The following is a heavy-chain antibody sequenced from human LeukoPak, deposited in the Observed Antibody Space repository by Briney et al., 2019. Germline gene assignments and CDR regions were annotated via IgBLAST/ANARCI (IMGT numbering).Heavy chain of an antibody. V-gene: IGHV3-23*01. CDR3: AKYLFGSY. J-gene: IGHJ4*02. CDR2: ISASGGST. D-gene: IGHD3-10*02. CDR1: RFTFSSYA. Sequence: GGSLRLSCAASRFTFSSYAMRWVRQAPGKGLEGVSGISASGGSTYYADSVKGRFTISRDNSKNTLYLQMNSLRAEDTAVYYCAKYLFGSYWGQGTLVTVSS.